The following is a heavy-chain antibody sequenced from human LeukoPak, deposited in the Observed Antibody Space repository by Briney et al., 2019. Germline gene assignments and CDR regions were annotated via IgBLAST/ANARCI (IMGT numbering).Heavy chain of an antibody. V-gene: IGHV3-30*02. CDR3: ARGPFIAEDYYYDYMDV. Sequence: GGSLRLSGAASGFTFSSDGMHWVRQAPGKGLEWVAFIRYDGSNKYYADSVKGRFTISRDNSKNTLYLQMNSLRAEDTAVYYCARGPFIAEDYYYDYMDVWGKGTTGTISS. J-gene: IGHJ6*03. CDR2: IRYDGSNK. D-gene: IGHD3-16*02. CDR1: GFTFSSDG.